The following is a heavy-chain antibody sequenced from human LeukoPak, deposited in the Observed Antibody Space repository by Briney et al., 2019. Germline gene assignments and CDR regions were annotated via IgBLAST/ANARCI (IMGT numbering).Heavy chain of an antibody. Sequence: GGSLRLSCAASGFTFSNYGMHWVRQAPGKGLEWVAFIRYDGSNKYYADSVKGRFTISRDNSKNTLYLQMNSLRAEDTAVYYCAKDIGYYGSGSYTYFDYWGQGTLVTVSS. J-gene: IGHJ4*02. D-gene: IGHD3-10*01. V-gene: IGHV3-30*02. CDR1: GFTFSNYG. CDR2: IRYDGSNK. CDR3: AKDIGYYGSGSYTYFDY.